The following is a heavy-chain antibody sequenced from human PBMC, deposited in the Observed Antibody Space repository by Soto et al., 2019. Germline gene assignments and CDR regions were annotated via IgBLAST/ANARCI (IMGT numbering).Heavy chain of an antibody. CDR2: INSGGGTT. V-gene: IGHV3-74*01. CDR1: GFTFSSYW. D-gene: IGHD3-10*01. J-gene: IGHJ4*02. Sequence: PGGSLRLSCAASGFTFSSYWMHWFRQAPGKGLMWVSRINSGGGTTTYADSVKGRFTISRDNAKNTLYLQMNGLRAEDTALYYCARWFTYGNFDYFDYWGQGTPVTVSS. CDR3: ARWFTYGNFDYFDY.